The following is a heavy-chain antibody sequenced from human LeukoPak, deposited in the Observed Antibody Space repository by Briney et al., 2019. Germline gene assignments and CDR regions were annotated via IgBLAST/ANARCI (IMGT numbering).Heavy chain of an antibody. CDR3: ARVHWSGYLYYYYYYMDV. Sequence: ASVKVSCKASGYTFTSYGISWVRQAPGQGLEWMGWISAYNGNTNYAQKLQGRVTMTTDTSTSTAYMELRSLRSDDTAVYYCARVHWSGYLYYYYYYMDVWGKGTTVTVSS. D-gene: IGHD3-3*01. J-gene: IGHJ6*03. CDR1: GYTFTSYG. CDR2: ISAYNGNT. V-gene: IGHV1-18*01.